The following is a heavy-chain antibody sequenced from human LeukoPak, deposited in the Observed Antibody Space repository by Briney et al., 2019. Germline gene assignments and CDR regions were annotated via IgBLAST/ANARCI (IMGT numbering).Heavy chain of an antibody. J-gene: IGHJ4*02. CDR2: ISAYNGNT. Sequence: ASVKVSCKASGYTFTSYGISWVRQAPGQGLEWMGWISAYNGNTNYAQKLQGRVTMTTDTSTSTVYMELSSLRFEDTAVYYCARDNHYGDHTSFDYWGQGTLVTVSS. D-gene: IGHD4-17*01. CDR3: ARDNHYGDHTSFDY. CDR1: GYTFTSYG. V-gene: IGHV1-18*01.